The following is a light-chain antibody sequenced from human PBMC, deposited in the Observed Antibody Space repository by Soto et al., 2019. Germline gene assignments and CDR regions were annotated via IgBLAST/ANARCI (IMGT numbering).Light chain of an antibody. CDR2: GAS. V-gene: IGKV3-20*01. Sequence: EIVLTQSPGTLSLSPGERATLSCRASQSVSSSYLAWYQQKPGQAPRLLIYGASSRATGIPDRFSGSGSGTDFTLTISRLDPEDFAVYYCQKYGSSLTFGQGTRLEIK. J-gene: IGKJ5*01. CDR1: QSVSSSY. CDR3: QKYGSSLT.